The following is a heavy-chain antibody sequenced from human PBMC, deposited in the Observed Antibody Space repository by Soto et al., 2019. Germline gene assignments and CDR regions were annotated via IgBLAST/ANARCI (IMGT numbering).Heavy chain of an antibody. CDR3: ARDGVSSTADTWNYGTYFDY. V-gene: IGHV3-30-3*01. CDR1: GFTYSTYT. Sequence: QVQLVESGGGVVQPGRSLRLSCAASGFTYSTYTMHWVRQAPGKGLEWVAVISYDGNNKFYADSVKGRFTIARDSTKQTLDLHTNSLGPADTAMYYWARDGVSSTADTWNYGTYFDYGGQGDLVTVSS. D-gene: IGHD1-7*01. J-gene: IGHJ4*02. CDR2: ISYDGNNK.